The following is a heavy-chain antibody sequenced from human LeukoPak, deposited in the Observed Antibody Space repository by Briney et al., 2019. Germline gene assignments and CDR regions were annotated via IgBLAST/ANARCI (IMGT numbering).Heavy chain of an antibody. D-gene: IGHD4-17*01. CDR2: INAGNGNT. CDR3: AREEVSTYYGADWFDP. Sequence: ASVKVSCKASGYTFTSYAMHWVRQAPGQRLEWMGWINAGNGNTKYSQKFQGRVTITRDTSASTACMELSSLRSEGTAVYYCAREEVSTYYGADWFDPWGQGTLVTVSS. CDR1: GYTFTSYA. J-gene: IGHJ5*02. V-gene: IGHV1-3*01.